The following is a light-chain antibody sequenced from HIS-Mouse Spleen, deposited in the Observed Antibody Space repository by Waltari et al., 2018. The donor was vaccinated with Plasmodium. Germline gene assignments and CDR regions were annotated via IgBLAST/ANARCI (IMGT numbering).Light chain of an antibody. V-gene: IGLV2-11*01. CDR3: CSYAGSYTVV. J-gene: IGLJ2*01. Sequence: QSALTQPRSVSGSPGQSVTISCTRTSSDVGGYNYVSWYQQHPGQAPKLMIYDVSKRPSGVPHRSAGSRSCNTASLSISGLQAEDEADYYCCSYAGSYTVVFGGGTKLTVL. CDR1: SSDVGGYNY. CDR2: DVS.